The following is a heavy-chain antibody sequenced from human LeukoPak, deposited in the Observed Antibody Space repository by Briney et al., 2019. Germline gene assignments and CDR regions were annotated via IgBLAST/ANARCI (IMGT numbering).Heavy chain of an antibody. CDR1: GGSISSSSYY. D-gene: IGHD2-15*01. Sequence: SETLSLTCTVSGGSISSSSYYWGWIRHPRGQGLGWIGSIYYSGSTYYNPSLKSRVTISVDTSKNQFSLKLSSVTAADTAVYYCASQAGWNYYYGMDVWGQGTTVTVSS. CDR3: ASQAGWNYYYGMDV. CDR2: IYYSGST. V-gene: IGHV4-39*01. J-gene: IGHJ6*02.